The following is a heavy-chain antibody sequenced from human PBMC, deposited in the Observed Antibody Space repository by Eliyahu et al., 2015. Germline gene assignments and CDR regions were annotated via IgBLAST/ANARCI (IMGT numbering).Heavy chain of an antibody. CDR1: GGTXXNYA. J-gene: IGHJ4*02. V-gene: IGHV1-69*01. D-gene: IGHD4-17*01. Sequence: QVQLVQSGADVKKPGSXVXVXXXASGGTXXNYAIHWVRXAPGQGLEWMGGIIPIFGTTNYAQKFQGRVTITADDSTSTAYMELTSLRSDDTAAYYCARAVTTVTTLNFDYWGQGALVTVSS. CDR2: IIPIFGTT. CDR3: ARAVTTVTTLNFDY.